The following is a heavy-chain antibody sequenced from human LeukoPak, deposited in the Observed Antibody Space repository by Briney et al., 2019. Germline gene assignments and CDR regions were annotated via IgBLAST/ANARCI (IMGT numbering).Heavy chain of an antibody. V-gene: IGHV4-39*07. CDR2: IYYSGST. CDR1: GGSISSSSYY. D-gene: IGHD6-13*01. Sequence: SETLSLTCTVSGGSISSSSYYWGWIRQPPGKGLEWIGSIYYSGSTYYNPSLKSRVTISVDTSKNQFSLKLSSVTAADTAVYYCATTAAAGTRLAWFDPWGQGTLVTVSS. J-gene: IGHJ5*02. CDR3: ATTAAAGTRLAWFDP.